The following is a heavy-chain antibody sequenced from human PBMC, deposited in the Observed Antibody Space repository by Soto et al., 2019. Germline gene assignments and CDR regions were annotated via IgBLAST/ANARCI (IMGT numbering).Heavy chain of an antibody. V-gene: IGHV1-18*01. D-gene: IGHD5-12*01. CDR2: ISAYNGNT. CDR3: ARDLVPGYTGFSDY. J-gene: IGHJ4*02. CDR1: GYTFSNYG. Sequence: QVQLVQSGAEVKKPGASVKVSCKTSGYTFSNYGINWVRQAPGQGLEWMGWISAYNGNTNFAQKLQGRVSLTTDTSSTTAYMELRRLTSDETAVYYCARDLVPGYTGFSDYWGQGTLVTVSS.